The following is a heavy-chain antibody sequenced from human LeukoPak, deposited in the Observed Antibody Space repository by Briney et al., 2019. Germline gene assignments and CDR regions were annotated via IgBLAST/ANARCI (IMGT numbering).Heavy chain of an antibody. V-gene: IGHV3-73*01. Sequence: GGSLRLSCAASGFTFSSYSMNWVRQASGKGLEWVGRIRSKANSYATAYAASVKGRFTISRDDSKNTAYLQMNSLKTEDTAVYYCTTTVTTFFCGQGTLVTVSS. CDR1: GFTFSSYS. CDR2: IRSKANSYAT. CDR3: TTTVTTFF. D-gene: IGHD4-17*01. J-gene: IGHJ4*02.